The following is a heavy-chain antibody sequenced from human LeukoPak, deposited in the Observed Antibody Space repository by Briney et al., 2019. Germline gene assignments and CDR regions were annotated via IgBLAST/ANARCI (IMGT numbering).Heavy chain of an antibody. CDR2: IYYSGST. D-gene: IGHD5-24*01. Sequence: SETLSLTCTVSGGSISSYYWSWIRQPPGKGLEWIGYIYYSGSTNYNPSLKSRVTISVGTSKNQFSLKLSSVTAADTAVYYCARLRRDGYNFDYWGQGTLVTVSS. V-gene: IGHV4-59*01. CDR3: ARLRRDGYNFDY. CDR1: GGSISSYY. J-gene: IGHJ4*02.